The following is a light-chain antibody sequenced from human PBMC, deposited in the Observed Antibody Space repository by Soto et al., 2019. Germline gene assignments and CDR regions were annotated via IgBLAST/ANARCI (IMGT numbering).Light chain of an antibody. CDR2: LGS. Sequence: DIVMNQSPLSLPVTHGEPASISCRSSQSLLHSNGYNCLDWYLQKPGQSPQLLIYLGSIRASGVSDRFSGSGSGTDFTLKISRVEAEDVGVYYCMQTLQTPLTFGGGTKVDIK. CDR1: QSLLHSNGYNC. V-gene: IGKV2-28*01. CDR3: MQTLQTPLT. J-gene: IGKJ4*01.